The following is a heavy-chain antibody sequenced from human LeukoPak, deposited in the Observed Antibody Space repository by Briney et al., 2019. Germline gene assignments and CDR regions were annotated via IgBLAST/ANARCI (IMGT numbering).Heavy chain of an antibody. V-gene: IGHV3-30*02. CDR1: GFTFSSYD. CDR2: IQYDGSNK. J-gene: IGHJ5*02. CDR3: AKDRGSSRFDP. Sequence: SGGSLRLSCAASGFTFSSYDMHWVRQAPGKGLEWVAFIQYDGSNKYYADSVKGLFTISRDNSKHTLYLQMNSLRAEDTAVYYCAKDRGSSRFDPWGQGTLVTVSS. D-gene: IGHD6-13*01.